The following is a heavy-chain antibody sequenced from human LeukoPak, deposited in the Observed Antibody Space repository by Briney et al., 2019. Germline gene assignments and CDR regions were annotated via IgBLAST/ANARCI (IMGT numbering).Heavy chain of an antibody. V-gene: IGHV3-48*03. CDR2: ISSGGSSI. J-gene: IGHJ5*02. CDR1: AFTFSSYE. Sequence: GGSLRLSCAASAFTFSSYEMNWVRQAPGKGLEWVSYISSGGSSIYYADSVKGRFTISRDNAKSSLYLQMNSLRVEDTAVYYCAGEDVSGSYYDPWGQGTLVTVSS. CDR3: AGEDVSGSYYDP. D-gene: IGHD3-10*01.